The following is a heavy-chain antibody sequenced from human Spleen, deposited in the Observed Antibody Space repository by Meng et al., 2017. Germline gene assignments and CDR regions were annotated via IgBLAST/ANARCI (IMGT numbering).Heavy chain of an antibody. CDR3: ARGMDESSGYYYVG. CDR1: GDSISTSGAHY. D-gene: IGHD3-22*01. V-gene: IGHV4-30-4*08. J-gene: IGHJ4*02. Sequence: QVQLQESGPGLVKSSQTLSLTCTVSGDSISTSGAHYWSWLRQHPGTGLEWLGYIYYSGSTYYNPSLESRLTMSVDTSKNQFSLKLKSVTAADTAVYYCARGMDESSGYYYVGWGQGTLVTVSS. CDR2: IYYSGST.